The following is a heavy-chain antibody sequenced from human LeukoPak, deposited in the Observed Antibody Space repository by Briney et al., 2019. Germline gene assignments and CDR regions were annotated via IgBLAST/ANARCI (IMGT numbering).Heavy chain of an antibody. CDR2: ISSSGSTI. J-gene: IGHJ5*02. CDR1: GFTLSDYY. D-gene: IGHD4-17*01. Sequence: GGSLRLSCAASGFTLSDYYMSWIRQAPGKGLEWVSYISSSGSTIYYADSVKGRFTISRDNAKNSLYLQMDSLRAEDTAVYYCARDYGDLNWFDPWGQGTLVTVSS. V-gene: IGHV3-11*04. CDR3: ARDYGDLNWFDP.